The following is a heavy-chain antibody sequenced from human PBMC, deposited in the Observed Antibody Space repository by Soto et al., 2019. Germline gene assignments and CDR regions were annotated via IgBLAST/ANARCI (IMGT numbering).Heavy chain of an antibody. CDR3: ASQLGYCISTSCYYYGMDV. D-gene: IGHD2-2*01. J-gene: IGHJ6*02. CDR1: GFTVSSNY. V-gene: IGHV3-66*01. CDR2: IYSGGST. Sequence: PGGSLRLSCAASGFTVSSNYMSWVRQAPGKGLEWVSVIYSGGSTYYADSVKGRFTISRDNSKNTLYLQMNSLRAEDTAVYYCASQLGYCISTSCYYYGMDVWGQGTTVTVSS.